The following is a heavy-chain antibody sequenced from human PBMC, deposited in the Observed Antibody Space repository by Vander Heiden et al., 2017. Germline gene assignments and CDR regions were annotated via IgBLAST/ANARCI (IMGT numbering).Heavy chain of an antibody. D-gene: IGHD3-10*01. CDR2: ISTASSYI. Sequence: VQLVESGGGLVKPGGSLRLSCAASGFPFSGDTMNWVRQAPGKGLEWVSSISTASSYIYDADSVKGRFTISRDNAQNSLYLQMNSLRAEDTAVYYCARGYYYDAFDIWGQGTMVTVSS. CDR1: GFPFSGDT. J-gene: IGHJ3*02. V-gene: IGHV3-21*01. CDR3: ARGYYYDAFDI.